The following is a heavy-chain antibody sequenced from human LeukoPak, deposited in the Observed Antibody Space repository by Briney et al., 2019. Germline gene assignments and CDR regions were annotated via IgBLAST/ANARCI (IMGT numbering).Heavy chain of an antibody. CDR2: IYYSGST. CDR3: ARDPIHYGSGASSRYYFDY. CDR1: GGSINSSSNY. Sequence: PSETLSLTCTVSGGSINSSSNYWGWIRQPPGKGLEWIGSIYYSGSTHYNPSLKSRVTISVDKSKNQFSLKLSSVTAADTAVYYCARDPIHYGSGASSRYYFDYWGQGTLVTVSS. V-gene: IGHV4-39*07. J-gene: IGHJ4*02. D-gene: IGHD3-10*01.